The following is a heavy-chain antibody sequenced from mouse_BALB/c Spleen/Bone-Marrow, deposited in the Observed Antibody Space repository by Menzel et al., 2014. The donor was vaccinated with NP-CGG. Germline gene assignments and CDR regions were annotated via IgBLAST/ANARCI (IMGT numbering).Heavy chain of an antibody. CDR3: ATGTDY. V-gene: IGHV1-77*01. CDR2: IYPGSGST. Sequence: QVQLKESGPELVKPGASVKMSCKASGYTFTDYVISWVKQRTGQGLEWIGEIYPGSGSTYYNEKFKGKATLTAGKSSNTAYMQLSSLTSEDSAVYFCATGTDYWGQGTTLTVSS. J-gene: IGHJ2*01. CDR1: GYTFTDYV. D-gene: IGHD4-1*01.